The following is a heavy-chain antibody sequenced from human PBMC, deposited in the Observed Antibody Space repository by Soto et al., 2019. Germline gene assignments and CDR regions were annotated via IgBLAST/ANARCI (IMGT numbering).Heavy chain of an antibody. J-gene: IGHJ5*01. CDR3: AHSHFEILPGPFDS. Sequence: QITLKESGPSLVKPTQTLTLTCTFSGFSLTNTGVTVGWIRQPPGKALEWLALVYWHDDKRYNPSLRNRLTIAKDTSKNRVVLTRANVGPVDTATYYCAHSHFEILPGPFDSWGRGTLVTVSS. CDR2: VYWHDDK. D-gene: IGHD3-3*01. CDR1: GFSLTNTGVT. V-gene: IGHV2-5*01.